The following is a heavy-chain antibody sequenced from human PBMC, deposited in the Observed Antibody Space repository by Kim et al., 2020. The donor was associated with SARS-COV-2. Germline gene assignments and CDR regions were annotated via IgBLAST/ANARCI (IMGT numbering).Heavy chain of an antibody. CDR2: INHSGST. J-gene: IGHJ4*02. V-gene: IGHV4-34*01. CDR1: GGSFSGYY. D-gene: IGHD6-19*01. CDR3: ARGSSPLEQWLVSFRYGLRNSGYFDY. Sequence: SETLSLTCAVYGGSFSGYYWSWIRQPPGKGLEWIGEINHSGSTNYNPSLKSRVTISVDTSKNQFSLKLSSVTAADTAVYYCARGSSPLEQWLVSFRYGLRNSGYFDYWGQGTLVTISS.